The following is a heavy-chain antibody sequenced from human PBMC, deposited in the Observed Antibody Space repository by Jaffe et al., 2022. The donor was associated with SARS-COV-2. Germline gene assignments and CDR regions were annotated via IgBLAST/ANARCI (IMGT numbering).Heavy chain of an antibody. Sequence: QVQLVQSGAEVKKPGASVKVSCKASGYTFTSYDINWVRQATGQGLEWMGWMNPNSGNTGYAQKFQGRVTMTRNTSISTAYMELSSLRSEDTAVYYCARVVTMVRGVIPVPRMDVWGKGTTVTVSS. D-gene: IGHD3-10*01. J-gene: IGHJ6*03. CDR1: GYTFTSYD. CDR3: ARVVTMVRGVIPVPRMDV. CDR2: MNPNSGNT. V-gene: IGHV1-8*01.